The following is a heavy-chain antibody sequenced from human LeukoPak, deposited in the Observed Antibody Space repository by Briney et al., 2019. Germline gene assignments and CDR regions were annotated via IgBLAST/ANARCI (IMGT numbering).Heavy chain of an antibody. CDR1: GFTFSDYY. CDR3: AGVRYCSTTTCYYAFDI. D-gene: IGHD2-2*01. J-gene: IGHJ3*02. Sequence: SGGSLRLSCAASGFTFSDYYMSWIRQAPGKGLEWVANIKQDGSEKYYVDSVKGRFTISRDNAKNSLYLQMNSLRAEGTAFYYCAGVRYCSTTTCYYAFDIWGQGTMVTVSS. V-gene: IGHV3-7*03. CDR2: IKQDGSEK.